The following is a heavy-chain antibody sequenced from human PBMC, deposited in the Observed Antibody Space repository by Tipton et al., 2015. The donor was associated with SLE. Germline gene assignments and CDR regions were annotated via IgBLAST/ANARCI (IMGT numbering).Heavy chain of an antibody. J-gene: IGHJ6*02. CDR2: IYSGGST. V-gene: IGHV3-53*04. Sequence: SLRLSCAASGFTVSSNYMSWVRQAPGKGLEWVSVIYSGGSTYYADSVKGRFTISRHNSKNTLYLQMNSLRAEDTAVYYCAREANAYYYGMDVWGQGTTVTVSS. CDR1: GFTVSSNY. D-gene: IGHD4/OR15-4a*01. CDR3: AREANAYYYGMDV.